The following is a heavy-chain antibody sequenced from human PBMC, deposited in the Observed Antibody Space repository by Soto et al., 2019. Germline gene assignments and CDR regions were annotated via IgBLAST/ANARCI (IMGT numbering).Heavy chain of an antibody. V-gene: IGHV3-73*01. J-gene: IGHJ6*02. CDR2: IRNKAHNYAT. CDR3: TRLESVNPDSGVKYYYYAMDD. Sequence: EVQLVESGGGLVQPGGSLKLSCAASGFTFSGSAIHWVRQASGKGLEWVGRIRNKAHNYATAYAASVKGRFTISRDDSKNTAYLQMHSLETEDSAVYYCTRLESVNPDSGVKYYYYAMDDWGQGTTVTVSS. D-gene: IGHD3-10*01. CDR1: GFTFSGSA.